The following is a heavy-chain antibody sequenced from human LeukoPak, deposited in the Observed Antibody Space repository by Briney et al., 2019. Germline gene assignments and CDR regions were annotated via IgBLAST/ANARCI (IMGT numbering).Heavy chain of an antibody. Sequence: GGSLRLSCAASGFTFSDYYMSWIRQAPGKGLEWVSYISSSGSTIYYADSVKGRFTISRDNAKNSLYLQMNSLRAEDTAVYYCARFGKESHIYYYYCYMDAWGKGTTVTVSS. V-gene: IGHV3-11*04. CDR1: GFTFSDYY. D-gene: IGHD3-10*01. CDR3: ARFGKESHIYYYYCYMDA. J-gene: IGHJ6*03. CDR2: ISSSGSTI.